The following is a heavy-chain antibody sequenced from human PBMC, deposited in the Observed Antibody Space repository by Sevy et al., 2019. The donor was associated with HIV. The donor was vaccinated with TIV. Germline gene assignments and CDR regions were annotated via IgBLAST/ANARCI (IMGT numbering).Heavy chain of an antibody. D-gene: IGHD5-18*01. Sequence: ASVKVSCKTSGYTFTAFYMRWVRQAPGQGLEWVGRINTYSGGTNYAQKFQGRVTMTRDTSTSTAYMELNGLMSDDTAVYYCEVTADIWGVWGQGTTVTVSS. CDR3: EVTADIWGV. CDR1: GYTFTAFY. V-gene: IGHV1-2*06. CDR2: INTYSGGT. J-gene: IGHJ6*02.